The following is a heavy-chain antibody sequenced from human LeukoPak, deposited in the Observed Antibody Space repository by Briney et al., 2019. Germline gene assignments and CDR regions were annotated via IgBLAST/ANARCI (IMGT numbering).Heavy chain of an antibody. J-gene: IGHJ4*02. D-gene: IGHD3-10*01. V-gene: IGHV4-59*01. CDR1: GGSISSYY. Sequence: SETLSLTCTVSGGSISSYYWSWIRQPPGKGLEWIGYIYYSGSTNYNPSLKSRVTISVDTSKNQFSLKLSSVTAADTAVYYCAGRFGESGFDYWGQGTLVTVSS. CDR3: AGRFGESGFDY. CDR2: IYYSGST.